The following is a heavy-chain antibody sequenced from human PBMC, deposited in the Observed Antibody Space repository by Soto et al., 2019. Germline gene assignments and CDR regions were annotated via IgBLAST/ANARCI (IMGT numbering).Heavy chain of an antibody. CDR3: AKDRGYYSRSWPFY. J-gene: IGHJ4*02. V-gene: IGHV3-30*18. CDR2: ISYDGTYK. CDR1: GSSCSSYG. D-gene: IGHD6-13*01. Sequence: QVQLVESGGGVVQPGRSLRLSCAASGSSCSSYGIHCVRQVPGKGLEWVAVISYDGTYKHYADSVKGRFTFSRDNSKSTVYLQMNSLRAEDTAVYYCAKDRGYYSRSWPFYWGQGTLVTVSS.